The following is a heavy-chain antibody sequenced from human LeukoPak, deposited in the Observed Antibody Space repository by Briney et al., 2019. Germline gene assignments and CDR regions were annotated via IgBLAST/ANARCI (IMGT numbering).Heavy chain of an antibody. CDR1: GFTFSTYA. J-gene: IGHJ3*02. CDR3: ARVFVRSGAAFDI. CDR2: ISYNGKND. V-gene: IGHV3-30*01. Sequence: GGSLRLSCAASGFTFSTYAMHWVRQAPGKGFEWLTFISYNGKNDDYADSVKGRFSISRDNSNNTPYLQMDSLKVEDTALYYCARVFVRSGAAFDIWGQGTMVIVSS. D-gene: IGHD3-10*01.